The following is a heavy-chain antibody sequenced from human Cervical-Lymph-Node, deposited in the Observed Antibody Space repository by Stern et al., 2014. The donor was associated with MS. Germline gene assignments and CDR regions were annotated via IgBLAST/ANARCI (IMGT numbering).Heavy chain of an antibody. D-gene: IGHD1-1*01. Sequence: VQLVQSGAEVKKPGASVKVSCTASGGSFINFGISWVRQAPGQGLEWMGWFIPLFGTTEYEEKFQGRLPINADESATTVYIELSSLRSEDTAEYYCARDNDDNGMDVWGQGTTVIVSS. J-gene: IGHJ6*02. CDR1: GGSFINFG. CDR2: FIPLFGTT. CDR3: ARDNDDNGMDV. V-gene: IGHV1-69*01.